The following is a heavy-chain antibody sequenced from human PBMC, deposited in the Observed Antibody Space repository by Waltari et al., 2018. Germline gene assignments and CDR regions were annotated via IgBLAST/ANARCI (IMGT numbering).Heavy chain of an antibody. D-gene: IGHD2-21*01. CDR3: ATQGVVVIAMRYFDL. CDR2: IYHSGST. J-gene: IGHJ2*01. Sequence: QVQLQESGPGLVKPSETLSLTCAVSGYSISSGYYWGCIRQPPGKGLEWIGSIYHSGSTYYNPSLKSRVTISVDTSKNQFSLKLSSVTAADTAVYYCATQGVVVIAMRYFDLWGRGTLVTVSS. CDR1: GYSISSGYY. V-gene: IGHV4-38-2*01.